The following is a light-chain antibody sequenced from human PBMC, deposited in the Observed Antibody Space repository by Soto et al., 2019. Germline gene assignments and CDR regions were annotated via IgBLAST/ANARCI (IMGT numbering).Light chain of an antibody. Sequence: QSALTQPASVSGSPGQSITISCTGTSNDVGGHDYVSWYQQHPGKAPKLVIYDVLSRPSGVSDRFSGSKSGHTASLTISGLRHEDEADYYCASYTSSSTLVFGTGTKLTVL. V-gene: IGLV2-14*03. CDR2: DVL. CDR1: SNDVGGHDY. CDR3: ASYTSSSTLV. J-gene: IGLJ1*01.